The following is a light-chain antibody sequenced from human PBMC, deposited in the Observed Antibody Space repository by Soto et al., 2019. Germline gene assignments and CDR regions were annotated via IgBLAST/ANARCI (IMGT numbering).Light chain of an antibody. J-gene: IGLJ2*01. V-gene: IGLV2-8*01. Sequence: QSVLTQPPSASGSPGQSVTISCIGTSSDVGGYNYVSWYQQHPGKAPKLMIYEVSKRPSGVPDRFSGSKSGNMASLTVSGLQAEDEADYYCSSYAASNNLGVFGGGTQLTVL. CDR2: EVS. CDR1: SSDVGGYNY. CDR3: SSYAASNNLGV.